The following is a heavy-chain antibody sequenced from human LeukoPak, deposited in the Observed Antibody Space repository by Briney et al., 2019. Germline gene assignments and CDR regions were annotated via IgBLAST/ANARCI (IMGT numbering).Heavy chain of an antibody. CDR3: ATFCVYDLLECFDY. D-gene: IGHD5/OR15-5a*01. CDR2: FDPEEGER. J-gene: IGHJ4*02. CDR1: GDNLSELT. Sequence: ASVKVSCKVSGDNLSELTVHWVRQAPGKGVEWIGGFDPEEGERLYAQKFEGRVTMTEDTSTDTAYMQLTSLRSEDTAVYYCATFCVYDLLECFDYWGQGTRVTVSS. V-gene: IGHV1-24*01.